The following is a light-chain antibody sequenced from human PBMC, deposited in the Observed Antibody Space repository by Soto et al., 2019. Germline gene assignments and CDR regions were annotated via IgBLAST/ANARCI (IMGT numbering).Light chain of an antibody. J-gene: IGLJ1*01. V-gene: IGLV2-8*01. CDR1: SRDVGGYEY. CDR3: GSSAATNNFEVDV. Sequence: QSVLTQPPSASGSPGQSVTISCTVTSRDVGGYEYVSWYQQHPGKAPKLIIYDVSKRPSGVPDRFSGSKSGNTASLTVSGLQAEDEADYYCGSSAATNNFEVDVFGTGTKVTVL. CDR2: DVS.